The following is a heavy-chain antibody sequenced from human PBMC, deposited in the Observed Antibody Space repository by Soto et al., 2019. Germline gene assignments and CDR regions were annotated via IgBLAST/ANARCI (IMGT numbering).Heavy chain of an antibody. V-gene: IGHV4-59*01. CDR2: IYYSGST. CDR3: ARRYGASFDY. D-gene: IGHD4-17*01. Sequence: QVQLQESGPGLVKPSETLSLTCTVSGGSISSYYWSWIRQPPGKGLEWIGHIYYSGSTNYNPSRKRRVTISVDTSKNQLSLKLSSVTAGDRAVYYCARRYGASFDYWGQGTLVTVSS. CDR1: GGSISSYY. J-gene: IGHJ4*02.